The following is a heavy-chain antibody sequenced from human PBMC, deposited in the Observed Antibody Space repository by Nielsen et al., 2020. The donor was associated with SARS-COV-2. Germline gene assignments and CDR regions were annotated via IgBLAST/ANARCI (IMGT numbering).Heavy chain of an antibody. CDR3: AREGPDSSSSYFDY. J-gene: IGHJ4*02. CDR2: ISHDGNTL. D-gene: IGHD6-6*01. CDR1: GFTFSSFA. Sequence: GGSLRLSCAASGFTFSSFALHWVRQAPGKGLKWVAIISHDGNTLYNAGSVKGRFTISRDNSENTMFLQMNSLRVDDTAVYYCAREGPDSSSSYFDYWGQGTLVTVSS. V-gene: IGHV3-30*04.